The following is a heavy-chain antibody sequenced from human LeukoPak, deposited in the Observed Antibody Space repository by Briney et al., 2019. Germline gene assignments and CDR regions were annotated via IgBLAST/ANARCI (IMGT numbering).Heavy chain of an antibody. V-gene: IGHV4-39*01. CDR3: ARLTAGTVDY. D-gene: IGHD1-1*01. J-gene: IGHJ4*02. CDR1: GGSFSTYY. Sequence: SETPSLTCAVYGGSFSTYYWSWIRQPPGKGLEWIGSIYSDGNTYYNPSLKSRVTISVDTSKNQFSLKLSSVTAADTAVYYCARLTAGTVDYWGQGTLVTVSS. CDR2: IYSDGNT.